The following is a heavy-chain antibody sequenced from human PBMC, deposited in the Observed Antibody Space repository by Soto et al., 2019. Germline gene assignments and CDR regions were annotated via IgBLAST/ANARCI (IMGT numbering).Heavy chain of an antibody. V-gene: IGHV3-23*01. J-gene: IGHJ4*02. D-gene: IGHD2-2*01. Sequence: EVQLLESGGGLVQPGGSLRLSCAASGFTFSSYAMSWVRQAPGKGLEWVSGIGRSGGDTYYADSVMGRFSISRDNSKDTLFLQINSLRAEDMAIYFCAKALWCSISATCSYFDYWGQGTLVTVSS. CDR1: GFTFSSYA. CDR3: AKALWCSISATCSYFDY. CDR2: IGRSGGDT.